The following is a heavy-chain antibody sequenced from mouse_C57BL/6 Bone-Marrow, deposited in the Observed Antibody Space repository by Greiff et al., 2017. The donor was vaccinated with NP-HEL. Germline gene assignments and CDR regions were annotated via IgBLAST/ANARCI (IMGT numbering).Heavy chain of an antibody. Sequence: EVKLQESGGGLVQPGGSLSLSCAASGFTFTDYYMSWVRQPPGKALEWLGFIRNKANGYTTEYSASVKGRFTISRDNSQSILYLQMNALRAEDSATYYCARYLTGTPAFAYWGQGTLVTVSA. CDR3: ARYLTGTPAFAY. J-gene: IGHJ3*01. V-gene: IGHV7-3*01. CDR2: IRNKANGYTT. CDR1: GFTFTDYY. D-gene: IGHD4-1*01.